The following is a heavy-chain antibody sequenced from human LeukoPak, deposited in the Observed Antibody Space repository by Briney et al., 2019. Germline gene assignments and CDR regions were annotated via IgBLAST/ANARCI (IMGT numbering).Heavy chain of an antibody. Sequence: GGSLRLSCAASGFAFSTYSMNWVRQTPGKGLEWVSSVSRSSRFIFYADSVQGRFTISRDDAKDSLFLQMNSLRAEDTAVYYCARVSDAFDYFFDSWGQGTLVTVSS. V-gene: IGHV3-21*01. D-gene: IGHD5-12*01. J-gene: IGHJ4*02. CDR1: GFAFSTYS. CDR2: VSRSSRFI. CDR3: ARVSDAFDYFFDS.